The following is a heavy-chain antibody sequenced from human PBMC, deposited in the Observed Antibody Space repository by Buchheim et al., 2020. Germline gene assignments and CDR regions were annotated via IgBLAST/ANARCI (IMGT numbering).Heavy chain of an antibody. CDR2: INWTGGST. Sequence: EVQLVESGGGVVRHGGSLRLSCAASGFTFDDYGMSWVRQAPGKGLEWVSGINWTGGSTGYADSVQGRFTISRDHAKNSLYLQMNSLRAEDTALYHCARVSGDSSGYYYPDYWGQGTL. CDR1: GFTFDDYG. CDR3: ARVSGDSSGYYYPDY. V-gene: IGHV3-20*01. J-gene: IGHJ4*02. D-gene: IGHD3-22*01.